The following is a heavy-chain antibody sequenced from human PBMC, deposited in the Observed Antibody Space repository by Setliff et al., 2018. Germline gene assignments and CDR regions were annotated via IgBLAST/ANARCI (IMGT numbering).Heavy chain of an antibody. D-gene: IGHD5-18*01. CDR2: IYTSRST. CDR1: GGSISSGSYY. J-gene: IGHJ6*02. Sequence: SETLSLTCTVSGGSISSGSYYWSWIRQPAGKGLEWIGRIYTSRSTNYNPSLKSRVTISVDTSKNQFSLKLSSVTAADTAVYYCARGRGYSYGSTFHYYYGMDVWGQGTTVTVSS. CDR3: ARGRGYSYGSTFHYYYGMDV. V-gene: IGHV4-61*02.